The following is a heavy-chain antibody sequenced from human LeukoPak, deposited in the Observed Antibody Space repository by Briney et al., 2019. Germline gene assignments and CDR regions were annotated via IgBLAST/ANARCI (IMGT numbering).Heavy chain of an antibody. D-gene: IGHD1-26*01. CDR1: GYSFTIYY. CDR2: IDPSGGST. CDR3: ARDSSGSYDH. Sequence: GASVTVSFTASGYSFTIYYMQWLRQAPGQGLEWMGIIDPSGGSTGYAPKFQGRVIMTRDTSTSTVYMDLSSLRSEDTAVYYCARDSSGSYDHWGQGTLVTVYS. J-gene: IGHJ1*01. V-gene: IGHV1-46*01.